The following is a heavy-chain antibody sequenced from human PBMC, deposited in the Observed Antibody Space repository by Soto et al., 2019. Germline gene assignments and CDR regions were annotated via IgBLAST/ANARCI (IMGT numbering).Heavy chain of an antibody. CDR2: IIPIFGTA. CDR3: ARRPLAAAGLYYFDY. V-gene: IGHV1-69*12. Sequence: QVQLVQSGAEVKKPGSSVKVSCKASGGTFSSYAISWARQAPGQGLEWMGGIIPIFGTANYAQKFQGRVTLSADESTSTAYMELSSLRSEDTAVYYCARRPLAAAGLYYFDYWGQGTLVTVSS. D-gene: IGHD6-13*01. J-gene: IGHJ4*02. CDR1: GGTFSSYA.